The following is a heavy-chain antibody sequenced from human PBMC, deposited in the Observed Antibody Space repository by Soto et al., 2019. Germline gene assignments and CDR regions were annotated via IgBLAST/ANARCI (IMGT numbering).Heavy chain of an antibody. CDR2: IAVGSGNT. D-gene: IGHD5-12*01. J-gene: IGHJ5*02. V-gene: IGHV1-58*01. CDR3: ARAPLVATILGVGNWFDP. Sequence: SVKVSCKASGFNFISSAVQWVRQARGQRLEWIGWIAVGSGNTNYAEKFQERVTITRDTSKNQFSLKLSSVTAADTAVYYCARAPLVATILGVGNWFDPWGQGTLVTVSS. CDR1: GFNFISSA.